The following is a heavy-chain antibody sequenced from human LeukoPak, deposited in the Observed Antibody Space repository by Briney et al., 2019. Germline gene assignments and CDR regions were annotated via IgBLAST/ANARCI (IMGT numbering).Heavy chain of an antibody. CDR2: ITNSDGDT. D-gene: IGHD1-1*01. Sequence: GGSLRLSCAASGFTLSSHAMSWVRQAPGKGLEWVSSITNSDGDTHYADSVKGRFTISRDNSRNTLYLQMNSLRAEDTAVYFCAKERLERHLGLDVWGQGTTVTVSS. V-gene: IGHV3-23*01. J-gene: IGHJ6*02. CDR3: AKERLERHLGLDV. CDR1: GFTLSSHA.